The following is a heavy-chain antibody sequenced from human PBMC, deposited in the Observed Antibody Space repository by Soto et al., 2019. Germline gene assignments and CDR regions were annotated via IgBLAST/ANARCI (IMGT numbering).Heavy chain of an antibody. V-gene: IGHV4-39*01. CDR3: GSGPSTTWIDN. CDR1: GGSITSHHYY. J-gene: IGHJ4*02. D-gene: IGHD2-2*01. CDR2: IYSGDNT. Sequence: QLQVQESGPGQVKPSQTLSLTCTVSGGSITSHHYYWVWIRQPPAQGLEWIGSIYSGDNTYYNPALRSRRNIFVDTAKNLISLKLKSVTSADAAIYDCGSGPSTTWIDNCGLGTQVYVAS.